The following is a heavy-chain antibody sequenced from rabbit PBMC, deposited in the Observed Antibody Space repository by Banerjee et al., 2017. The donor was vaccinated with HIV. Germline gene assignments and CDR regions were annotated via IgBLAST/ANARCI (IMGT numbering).Heavy chain of an antibody. CDR2: IYAGSSGFT. CDR3: ARSAYGGGAGDGLNL. D-gene: IGHD4-2*01. CDR1: GFSFSSSDW. Sequence: QEQLEESGGDLVKPEGSLTLTCTASGFSFSSSDWICWVRQAPGKGLEWIACIYAGSSGFTAYASWAKGRFTISKTSSTTVTLQMTSLTAADTATYFCARSAYGGGAGDGLNLWGPGTLVTVS. J-gene: IGHJ4*01. V-gene: IGHV1S45*01.